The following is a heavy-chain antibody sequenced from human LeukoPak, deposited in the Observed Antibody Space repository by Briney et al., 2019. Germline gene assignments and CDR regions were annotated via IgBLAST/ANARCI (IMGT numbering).Heavy chain of an antibody. CDR3: ARRRGLGNWGFDP. J-gene: IGHJ5*02. CDR2: INHCGST. CDR1: GGSFRGYY. V-gene: IGHV4-34*01. D-gene: IGHD4-23*01. Sequence: PSETLSLTCAVYGGSFRGYYWSWIPQPPGKGWEWIGEINHCGSTNYNPSLKSRVTISVDTSKTQFSMKLSSVTAADTAVYYCARRRGLGNWGFDPWGQGTLVTVSS.